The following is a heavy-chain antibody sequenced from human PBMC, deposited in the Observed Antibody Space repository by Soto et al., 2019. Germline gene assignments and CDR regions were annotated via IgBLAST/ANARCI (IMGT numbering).Heavy chain of an antibody. J-gene: IGHJ3*02. CDR2: MDISGNT. CDR3: VRAGLGGHIGPFDI. CDR1: EFTLSDYV. D-gene: IGHD3-10*01. Sequence: EVQLVESGGGLVQPGGSLRLSCVASEFTLSDYVMHWVRQATGKGLEWVSSMDISGNTYHAGSVQGRFTISRESAKNSGYLQMNSLRVGATAVSFCVRAGLGGHIGPFDIWGQGTMVTASS. V-gene: IGHV3-13*01.